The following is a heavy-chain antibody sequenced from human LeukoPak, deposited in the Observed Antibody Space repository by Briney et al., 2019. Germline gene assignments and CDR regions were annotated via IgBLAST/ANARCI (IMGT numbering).Heavy chain of an antibody. CDR1: GFTFSSNW. D-gene: IGHD3-3*01. J-gene: IGHJ1*01. CDR3: TSDSSWSFQD. CDR2: IKQDGSQR. V-gene: IGHV3-7*01. Sequence: GGSLRLSCAGSGFTFSSNWMSWIRQAPGKGLEWVANIKQDGSQRNYVDSVKGRFTISRDNAENSLYLQMKSLRAEDTAVYYCTSDSSWSFQDWGQGTLVTVSS.